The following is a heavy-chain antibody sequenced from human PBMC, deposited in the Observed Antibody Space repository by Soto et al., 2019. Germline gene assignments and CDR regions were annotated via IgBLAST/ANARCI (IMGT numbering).Heavy chain of an antibody. J-gene: IGHJ3*01. CDR2: IYASGSA. D-gene: IGHD2-15*01. CDR1: GASIRGVDYF. CDR3: AREGKDISTHGGWNAFDL. V-gene: IGHV4-31*03. Sequence: QVQLQEAGPGLVKPSQTLSLTCTVSGASIRGVDYFWTWIRQRPGKGLEWLGNIYASGSAYTNPSLKSRVGLSVDPSQNQFALSLTSVPAADSAVYYCAREGKDISTHGGWNAFDLWGQGTEVSVFS.